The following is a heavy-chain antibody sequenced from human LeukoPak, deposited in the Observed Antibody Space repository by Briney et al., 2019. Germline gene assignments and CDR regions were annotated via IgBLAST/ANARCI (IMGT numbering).Heavy chain of an antibody. D-gene: IGHD3-10*01. CDR3: TKNQYSGTIITPLDPFDV. V-gene: IGHV1-2*02. Sequence: ASVTVSCKASGYTFTRYYIHWLRLAPGQGIEWMGWIDPNTGGTNFAQKFQGRITMTRDTSINTVYMELNRLRSDDTAVYYCTKNQYSGTIITPLDPFDVWGQGTMVTVSS. CDR2: IDPNTGGT. CDR1: GYTFTRYY. J-gene: IGHJ3*01.